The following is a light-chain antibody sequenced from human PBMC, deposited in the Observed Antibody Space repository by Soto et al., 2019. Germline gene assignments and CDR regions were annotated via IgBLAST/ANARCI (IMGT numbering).Light chain of an antibody. Sequence: DIQMTQSPSSLSASVGDRVTITCRASQSISSYLNWYQQKPGKAPKLLIYAVFSLQSGVPSRFSGSGSGTDFHLTISSLQPEDFATYYCQQSYSTPRTFGQGTKVEIK. CDR3: QQSYSTPRT. V-gene: IGKV1-39*01. J-gene: IGKJ1*01. CDR2: AVF. CDR1: QSISSY.